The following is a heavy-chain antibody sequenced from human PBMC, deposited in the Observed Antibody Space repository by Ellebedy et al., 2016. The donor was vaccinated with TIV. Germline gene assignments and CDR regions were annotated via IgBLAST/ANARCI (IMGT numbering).Heavy chain of an antibody. V-gene: IGHV4-59*08. Sequence: SETLSLTXTVSGGSISSYYWSWIRQPAGKGLEWIGYIYYSGSTNYNPSLKSRVTMSVDTSKNQFSLKLSSVTAADTAVYYCARGPHRHPYYYYMEVWGKGTTVTVSS. J-gene: IGHJ6*03. CDR3: ARGPHRHPYYYYMEV. CDR2: IYYSGST. CDR1: GGSISSYY.